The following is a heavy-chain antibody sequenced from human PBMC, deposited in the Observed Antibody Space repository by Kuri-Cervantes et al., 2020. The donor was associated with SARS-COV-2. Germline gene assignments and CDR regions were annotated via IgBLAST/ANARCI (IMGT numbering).Heavy chain of an antibody. CDR3: ARELTIWGSGGSDYVAFDI. V-gene: IGHV4-39*07. CDR1: GGSTSSSSYY. J-gene: IGHJ3*02. Sequence: WGSLRLSCTVSGGSTSSSSYYWGWIRQPPGKGLEWIGSIYYSGSTYYNPYLKSRVTISVDTSKNQFSLKLNSVAAADTAVYYCARELTIWGSGGSDYVAFDIWGLGTMVTVSS. D-gene: IGHD7-27*01. CDR2: IYYSGST.